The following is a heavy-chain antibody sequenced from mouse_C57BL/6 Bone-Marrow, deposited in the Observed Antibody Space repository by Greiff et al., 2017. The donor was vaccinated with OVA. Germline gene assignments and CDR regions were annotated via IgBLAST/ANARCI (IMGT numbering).Heavy chain of an antibody. CDR2: IDPEDGDT. CDR3: TTSDYYGSSPFAY. J-gene: IGHJ3*01. Sequence: EVKLMESGAELVRPGASVKLSCTASGFNIKDYYMHWVKQRPEQGLEWIGRIDPEDGDTEYAPKFQGKATMTADTSSNTAYLQLSSLTSEDTAVYYCTTSDYYGSSPFAYWGQGTLVTVSA. V-gene: IGHV14-1*01. CDR1: GFNIKDYY. D-gene: IGHD1-1*01.